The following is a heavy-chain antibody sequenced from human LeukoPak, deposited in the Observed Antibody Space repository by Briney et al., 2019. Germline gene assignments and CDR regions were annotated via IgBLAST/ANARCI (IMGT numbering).Heavy chain of an antibody. J-gene: IGHJ4*02. CDR2: IIPIFGTA. CDR3: ARATGANYHFDY. CDR1: GGTFSSYA. D-gene: IGHD7-27*01. Sequence: SVKVSCMASGGTFSSYAISWVRQAPGQGLEWMGGIIPIFGTANYAQKFQGRVTITADKSTSTAYMELSSLRSEDTAVYYCARATGANYHFDYWGQGTLVTVSS. V-gene: IGHV1-69*06.